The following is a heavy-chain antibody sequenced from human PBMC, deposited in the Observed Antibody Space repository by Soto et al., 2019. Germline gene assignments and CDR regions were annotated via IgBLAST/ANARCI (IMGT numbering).Heavy chain of an antibody. CDR1: GYTFTSYG. V-gene: IGHV1-18*04. CDR2: ISAYNGNT. J-gene: IGHJ5*02. D-gene: IGHD3-10*01. CDR3: ARGTTMVRNNWFDP. Sequence: WASAKVSCKASGYTFTSYGISWVRQAPGQGLEWMGWISAYNGNTNYAQKLQGRVTMTTDTSTSTAYMELRSLRSDDTAVYYCARGTTMVRNNWFDPWGQGTLVTVSS.